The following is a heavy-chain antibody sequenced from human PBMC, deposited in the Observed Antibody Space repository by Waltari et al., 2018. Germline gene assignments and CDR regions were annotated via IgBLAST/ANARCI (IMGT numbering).Heavy chain of an antibody. Sequence: VQLAQSGAEGKKPGALLKLPCKGSGYSFHGYWIGRVRQMPGKGLEWMGIIYPGDSDTRYSPSFQGQVTISADKSSSTAYLQWSSLKASDTAMYYCARCAEPACAFDIWGQGTMVTVSS. J-gene: IGHJ3*02. CDR2: IYPGDSDT. CDR1: GYSFHGYW. V-gene: IGHV5-51*01. D-gene: IGHD1-1*01. CDR3: ARCAEPACAFDI.